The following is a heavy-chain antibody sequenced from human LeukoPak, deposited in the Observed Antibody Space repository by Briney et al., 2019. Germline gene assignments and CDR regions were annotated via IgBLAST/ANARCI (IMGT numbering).Heavy chain of an antibody. J-gene: IGHJ1*01. Sequence: GASVKVSCKASGYTFTGYYMHWVRQAPGQGLEWMGWINSNSGGTNYAQKFQGRVTMTRDTSISTAYMELSRLRSDDTAVYYCARDLRMYYYDSSGYRAEYFQHWGQGTLVTVSS. CDR2: INSNSGGT. CDR3: ARDLRMYYYDSSGYRAEYFQH. V-gene: IGHV1-2*02. D-gene: IGHD3-22*01. CDR1: GYTFTGYY.